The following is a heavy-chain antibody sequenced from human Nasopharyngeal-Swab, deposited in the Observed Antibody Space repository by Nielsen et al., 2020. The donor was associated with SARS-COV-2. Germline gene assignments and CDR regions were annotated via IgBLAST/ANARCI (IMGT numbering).Heavy chain of an antibody. CDR2: IWNDGSNE. CDR1: GFTFSSYG. V-gene: IGHV3-33*07. CDR3: ARDTENSLWY. D-gene: IGHD4-23*01. J-gene: IGHJ4*02. Sequence: GESLKISCAASGFTFSSYGMYWVRQAPGKGLEFVAVIWNDGSNEYYADSVKGRSTISRDNSKNTLYLQMNSLRAEDTALYYCARDTENSLWYWGQGTLVTVSS.